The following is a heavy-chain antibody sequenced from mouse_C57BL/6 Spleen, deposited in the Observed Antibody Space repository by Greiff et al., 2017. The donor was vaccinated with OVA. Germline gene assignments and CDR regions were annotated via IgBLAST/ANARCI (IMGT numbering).Heavy chain of an antibody. CDR1: GYTFTDYN. CDR2: INPNNGGT. CDR3: ARGIYYGNHGGFAY. D-gene: IGHD2-1*01. J-gene: IGHJ3*01. Sequence: VQLQQSGPELVKPGASVKIPCKASGYTFTDYNMDWVKQSHGKSLEWIGDINPNNGGTIYNQKFKGKATLTVDKSSSTAYMELRSLTSEDTAVYYCARGIYYGNHGGFAYWGQGTLVTVSA. V-gene: IGHV1-18*01.